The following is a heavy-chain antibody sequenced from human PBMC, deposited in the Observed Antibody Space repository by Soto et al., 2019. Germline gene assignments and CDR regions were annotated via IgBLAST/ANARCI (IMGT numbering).Heavy chain of an antibody. CDR3: ARPHYYDTSGFDY. J-gene: IGHJ4*02. CDR2: IKQDGSEK. CDR1: GFTFSSYW. D-gene: IGHD3-22*01. V-gene: IGHV3-7*01. Sequence: EVQLVESGGGLVQPGGSLRLSCAASGFTFSSYWMSWVRQAPGKGLEWVANIKQDGSEKYYVDSVKGRFTISRDNAKNSLYLQMNSLRAEDTAVYYCARPHYYDTSGFDYWGQGTLVTVSS.